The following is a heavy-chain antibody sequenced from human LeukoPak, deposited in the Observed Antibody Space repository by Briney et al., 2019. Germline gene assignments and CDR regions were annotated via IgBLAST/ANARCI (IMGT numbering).Heavy chain of an antibody. Sequence: PGGSLRLSCAASGFTFEDYAMHWVRQTPGKGLEWVSTINRNSGYIGYADSVKGRFTISRDNAKNSLYLQMNSLRAEDTALYYCAKDIVSSDYSRGMGVWGQGTTVTVSS. D-gene: IGHD3-9*01. CDR3: AKDIVSSDYSRGMGV. J-gene: IGHJ6*02. CDR1: GFTFEDYA. CDR2: INRNSGYI. V-gene: IGHV3-9*01.